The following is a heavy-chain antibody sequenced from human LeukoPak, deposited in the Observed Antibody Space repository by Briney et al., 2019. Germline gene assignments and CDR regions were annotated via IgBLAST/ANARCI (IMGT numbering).Heavy chain of an antibody. CDR3: ARDSQATVTLDAFDI. J-gene: IGHJ3*02. CDR2: IIPIFGTA. D-gene: IGHD4-17*01. V-gene: IGHV1-69*06. Sequence: GASVKVSCKVSGGTFSSYAISWVRQAPGQGLGWMGGIIPIFGTANYAQKFQGRVTITADKSTSTAYMELSSLRSEDTAVYYCARDSQATVTLDAFDIWGQGTMVTVSS. CDR1: GGTFSSYA.